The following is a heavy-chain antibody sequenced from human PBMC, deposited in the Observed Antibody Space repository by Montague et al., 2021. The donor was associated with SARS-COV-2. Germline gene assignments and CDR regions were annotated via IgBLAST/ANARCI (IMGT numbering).Heavy chain of an antibody. Sequence: SETLSLTCAVYGESFSGHYWTWIRQPPGKGLEWIGEIYHTGSTNYNPSLKSRVTISVDTSKNQFSLKLRSVTAADTAVYYCARGRIELSMIVVVMTGASYYMDPWGKGTTVTVSS. V-gene: IGHV4-34*01. CDR3: ARGRIELSMIVVVMTGASYYMDP. CDR1: GESFSGHY. J-gene: IGHJ6*03. CDR2: IYHTGST. D-gene: IGHD3-22*01.